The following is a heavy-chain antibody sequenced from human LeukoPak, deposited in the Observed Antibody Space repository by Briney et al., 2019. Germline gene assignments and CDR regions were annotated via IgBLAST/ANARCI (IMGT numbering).Heavy chain of an antibody. J-gene: IGHJ4*02. CDR3: ATEGGYYDSSGYYSVDY. Sequence: ASVKVSCKVSGYTLTELSMHWVRQAPGKGLEWMGGFDPEDGGTIYAQKFQGRVTMTEDTSTDTAYMELSSLRPEDTAVYYCATEGGYYDSSGYYSVDYWGQGTLVTVSS. D-gene: IGHD3-22*01. V-gene: IGHV1-24*01. CDR2: FDPEDGGT. CDR1: GYTLTELS.